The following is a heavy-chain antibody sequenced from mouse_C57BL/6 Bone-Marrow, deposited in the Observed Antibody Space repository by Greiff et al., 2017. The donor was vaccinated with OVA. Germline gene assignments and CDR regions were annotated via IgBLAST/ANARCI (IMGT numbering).Heavy chain of an antibody. Sequence: QVQLQQSGAELVRPGTSVKVSCKASGYAFTNYLIEWVKQRPGQGLEWIGVINPGSGGTNYNEKFKGKATLTADKSSSTAYMQLSSLTSEDSAVYFCERKGLNFDYWGQGTTLTVSS. CDR1: GYAFTNYL. CDR3: ERKGLNFDY. J-gene: IGHJ2*01. D-gene: IGHD1-3*01. V-gene: IGHV1-54*01. CDR2: INPGSGGT.